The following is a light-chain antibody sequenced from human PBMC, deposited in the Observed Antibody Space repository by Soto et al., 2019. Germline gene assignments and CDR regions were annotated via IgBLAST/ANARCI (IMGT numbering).Light chain of an antibody. Sequence: DIQMTQSPSTLSASVGDRVTITCRASQSITTWLAWYQQKPGKAPKLLIHDAFSLESGVPSRFSGSGSGTEFTLTSSSLQPDDSATYYCQQYNHYWTFGQGTKVEIK. J-gene: IGKJ1*01. CDR2: DAF. CDR3: QQYNHYWT. CDR1: QSITTW. V-gene: IGKV1-5*01.